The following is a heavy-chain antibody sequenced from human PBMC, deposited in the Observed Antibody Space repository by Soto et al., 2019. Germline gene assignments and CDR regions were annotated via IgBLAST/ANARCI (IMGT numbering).Heavy chain of an antibody. CDR1: GYTFTSYA. V-gene: IGHV1-3*01. CDR3: ARGFRGVVIMPMIW. D-gene: IGHD3-3*01. Sequence: ASVKVSCKASGYTFTSYAMHWVRQAPGQRLEWMGWINAGNGNTKYSQKFQGRVTITRGTSAGTAYMELSSLRSEDTAVYYCARGFRGVVIMPMIWWGQGTLVTVSS. J-gene: IGHJ4*02. CDR2: INAGNGNT.